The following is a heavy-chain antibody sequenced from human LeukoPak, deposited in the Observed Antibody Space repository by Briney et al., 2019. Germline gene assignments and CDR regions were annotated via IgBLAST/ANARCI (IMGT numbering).Heavy chain of an antibody. D-gene: IGHD6-13*01. Sequence: GGSLRLSCAASGFTVNTNYMSWVRQAPGKGLEWVSVIYTGGSTYYADSVRGRFTISRDNSKNTLYLQMNSLRAEDTAVYYCAKDRGRGDYTSSWYIFDAFDIWGQGTKVTVSS. CDR2: IYTGGST. V-gene: IGHV3-53*01. J-gene: IGHJ3*02. CDR1: GFTVNTNY. CDR3: AKDRGRGDYTSSWYIFDAFDI.